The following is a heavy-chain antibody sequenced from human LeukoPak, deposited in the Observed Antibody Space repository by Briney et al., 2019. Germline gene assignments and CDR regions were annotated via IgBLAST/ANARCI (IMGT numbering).Heavy chain of an antibody. CDR3: ARDLNLGGYSYGYHDAFDI. D-gene: IGHD5-18*01. J-gene: IGHJ3*02. CDR1: GFTFSSYS. Sequence: PGGSLRLSCAASGFTFSSYSMNWVRQAPGKGLEWVSYISSSSSTIYYADSVKGRFTISRDNAKNSLYLQMNSLRAEDTAVYYCARDLNLGGYSYGYHDAFDIWGQGTMVTVSS. CDR2: ISSSSSTI. V-gene: IGHV3-48*04.